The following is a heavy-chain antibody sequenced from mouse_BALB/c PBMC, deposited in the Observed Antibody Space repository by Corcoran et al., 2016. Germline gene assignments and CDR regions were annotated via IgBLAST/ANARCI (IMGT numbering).Heavy chain of an antibody. CDR1: GFNIKDTY. Sequence: EVQLQQSGAELVKPGASVKLSCTASGFNIKDTYMHWVKQRPEQGMEWIGRIDPANGNTTYDPKFQGKATITADTSSNTAYLQLSSLTSEDTAFYYCARYTAPPYWGQGTLVTVSA. CDR3: ARYTAPPY. D-gene: IGHD1-2*01. CDR2: IDPANGNT. J-gene: IGHJ3*01. V-gene: IGHV14-3*02.